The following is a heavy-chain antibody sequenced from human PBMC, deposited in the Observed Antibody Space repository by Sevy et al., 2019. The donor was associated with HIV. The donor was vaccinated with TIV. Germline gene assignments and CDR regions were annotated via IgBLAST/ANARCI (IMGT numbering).Heavy chain of an antibody. CDR3: ARGIRGRGVYYGMDV. CDR2: MNPNSGNT. Sequence: ASVKVSCKASGYTFTSYDINWVRQATGQGLEWMGWMNPNSGNTGYAQKFQGRVTITRNTSISTAYMELSSLRSEDTAVYYCARGIRGRGVYYGMDVWGQGTTVTVSS. V-gene: IGHV1-8*03. CDR1: GYTFTSYD. J-gene: IGHJ6*02. D-gene: IGHD3-3*02.